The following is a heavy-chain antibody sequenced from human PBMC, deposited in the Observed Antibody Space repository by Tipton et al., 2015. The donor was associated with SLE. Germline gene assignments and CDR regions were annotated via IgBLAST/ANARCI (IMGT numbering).Heavy chain of an antibody. J-gene: IGHJ3*02. CDR1: GYSFTNYW. D-gene: IGHD2-21*02. CDR3: ARHFLVTDAFDI. CDR2: IYPGDSDT. V-gene: IGHV5-51*01. Sequence: QLVQSGAEVKKPGESLKISCKASGYSFTNYWIAWVRQMPGKGLEWMGIIYPGDSDTRYSPSFQGQVTISPDKSVSTAYLQWSSLKASDTAMYYCARHFLVTDAFDIWGQGTMVSVSS.